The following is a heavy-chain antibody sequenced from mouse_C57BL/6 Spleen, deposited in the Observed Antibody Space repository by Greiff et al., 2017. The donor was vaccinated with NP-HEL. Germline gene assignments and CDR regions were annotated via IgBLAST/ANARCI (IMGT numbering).Heavy chain of an antibody. J-gene: IGHJ4*01. CDR3: ARDGSAYYYAMDY. V-gene: IGHV1-4*01. CDR1: GYTFTSYT. D-gene: IGHD1-1*01. Sequence: VQLVESGAELARPGASVKMSCKASGYTFTSYTMHWVKQRPGQGLEWIGYINPSSGYTKYNQKFKDKATLTADKSSSTAYMQLSSLTSEDSAVYYCARDGSAYYYAMDYWGQGTSVTVSS. CDR2: INPSSGYT.